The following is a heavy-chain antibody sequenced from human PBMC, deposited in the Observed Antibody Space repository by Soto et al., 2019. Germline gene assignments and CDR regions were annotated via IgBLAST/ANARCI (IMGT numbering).Heavy chain of an antibody. D-gene: IGHD3-22*01. CDR3: ARSTDYYDSSGFYSDFDY. Sequence: EVQLVEPGGGLLKPGESLRLACAASGFTFSDYSMNWVRQAPGKGLEWVASISTSGGHIYYADSLKGRFTISRDNVRNSLFLQMNSLRADDTAVYYCARSTDYYDSSGFYSDFDYWGQGTLVTVSS. V-gene: IGHV3-21*01. CDR1: GFTFSDYS. CDR2: ISTSGGHI. J-gene: IGHJ4*02.